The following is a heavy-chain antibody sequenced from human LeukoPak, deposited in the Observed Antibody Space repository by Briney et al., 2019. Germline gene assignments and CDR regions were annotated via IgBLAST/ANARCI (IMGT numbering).Heavy chain of an antibody. V-gene: IGHV4-39*07. CDR3: ARAFSGAFLLDY. D-gene: IGHD1-26*01. Sequence: PSQTLSLTCSVSNASISSSNYCWGWIRQPPGKGLEWIGNICYSGRTYYDPSLKSRFTISVDTSKNQFSLKLDSVTAADTAVYYCARAFSGAFLLDYWGQGMLVTVSS. CDR2: ICYSGRT. J-gene: IGHJ4*02. CDR1: NASISSSNYC.